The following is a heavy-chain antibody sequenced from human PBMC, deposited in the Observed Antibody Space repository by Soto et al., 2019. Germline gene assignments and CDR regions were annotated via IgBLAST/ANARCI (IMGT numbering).Heavy chain of an antibody. V-gene: IGHV1-46*03. Sequence: ASVKVSCKASGYTFPSYYMHWVRQAPGQGLEWMGKINPSGGSTSYAQKIQGRVTMTRDTSTSTVYMELSSLRSEDTAVYYCAKSFGGPSSGSYPLYYYYYMDVWGKGTTVTVSS. CDR2: INPSGGST. CDR3: AKSFGGPSSGSYPLYYYYYMDV. D-gene: IGHD3-10*01. J-gene: IGHJ6*03. CDR1: GYTFPSYY.